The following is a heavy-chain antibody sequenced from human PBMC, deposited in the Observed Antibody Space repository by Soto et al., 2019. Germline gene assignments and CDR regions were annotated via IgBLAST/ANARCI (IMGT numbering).Heavy chain of an antibody. Sequence: GGSLRLSCAASGFTFSNYAMSWVRQAPGKGLEWVSTITGGGGDTNHADSVKGRFTISRDNFKNTLYLQMNSLRAEDTAVYYCARDRVESGYPEYFQHWGQGTLVTVSS. CDR1: GFTFSNYA. V-gene: IGHV3-23*01. CDR3: ARDRVESGYPEYFQH. D-gene: IGHD3-22*01. CDR2: ITGGGGDT. J-gene: IGHJ1*01.